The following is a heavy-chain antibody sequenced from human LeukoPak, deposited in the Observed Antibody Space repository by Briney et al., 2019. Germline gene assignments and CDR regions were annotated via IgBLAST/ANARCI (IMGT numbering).Heavy chain of an antibody. CDR2: IHYSGST. Sequence: SETLSLTCTVSGGSISSGGYYWSWIRQHPGKGLEWIGYIHYSGSTNYNPSLKSRVTISVDTSKNQFPLKLSSVTAADTAVYYCASSGRHLDYWGQGTLVTVSS. CDR1: GGSISSGGYY. J-gene: IGHJ4*02. CDR3: ASSGRHLDY. D-gene: IGHD1-26*01. V-gene: IGHV4-61*08.